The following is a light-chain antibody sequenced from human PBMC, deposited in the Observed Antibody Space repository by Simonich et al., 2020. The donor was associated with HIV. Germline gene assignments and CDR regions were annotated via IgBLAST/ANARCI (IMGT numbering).Light chain of an antibody. Sequence: EIVMTQSPATLSVSPGARATLSCRASQSVSSNLAWYQQKPGQAPRLLIYGASTRATGIPARFRGSGSGTEFTLTISSMQSEDFAVYYCQQYNNWPPITFGQGTRLEIK. CDR1: QSVSSN. V-gene: IGKV3-15*01. J-gene: IGKJ5*01. CDR2: GAS. CDR3: QQYNNWPPIT.